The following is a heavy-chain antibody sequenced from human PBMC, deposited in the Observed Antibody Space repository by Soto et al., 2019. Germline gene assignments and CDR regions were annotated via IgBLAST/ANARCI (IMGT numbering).Heavy chain of an antibody. V-gene: IGHV3-21*01. Sequence: EVQLVESGGGLVKPGGSLRLSCAASGFTFSSYSMNWVRQAPGKGLEWVSSISSSSSYIYYADSVKGRFTISRDNAKNSLYLQMNSLRAEDTAVYYCAREGVRGEYYFDYWGRGALVTVSS. CDR2: ISSSSSYI. CDR1: GFTFSSYS. J-gene: IGHJ4*02. D-gene: IGHD3-10*01. CDR3: AREGVRGEYYFDY.